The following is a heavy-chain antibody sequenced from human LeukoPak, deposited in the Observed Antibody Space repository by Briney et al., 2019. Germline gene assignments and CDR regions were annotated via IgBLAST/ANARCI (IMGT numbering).Heavy chain of an antibody. V-gene: IGHV4-59*11. Sequence: SETLSLTCTVSGGSISSHYWSWIRQPPGKGLEWIGYTYYSGSTNYNPSLKSRVTISVDTSKNQFSLKLSSVIAADTAVYYCARLYNWNDYYYYYMDVWGKGTTVTVSS. CDR2: TYYSGST. CDR1: GGSISSHY. CDR3: ARLYNWNDYYYYYMDV. D-gene: IGHD1-20*01. J-gene: IGHJ6*03.